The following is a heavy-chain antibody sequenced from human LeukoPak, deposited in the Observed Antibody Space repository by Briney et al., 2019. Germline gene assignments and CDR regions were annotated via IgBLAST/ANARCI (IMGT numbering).Heavy chain of an antibody. J-gene: IGHJ6*02. CDR2: ITSSVSTI. D-gene: IGHD2-21*02. V-gene: IGHV3-11*01. CDR1: GFTFSDYY. CDR3: ATRVYCGGDCYSSHGMDV. Sequence: GGSLRLSCAASGFTFSDYYMSWIRQAPGKGLEWVSYITSSVSTIYYADSVKGRFTISRDNAKNSLYLQMNSLRPEDTAVYYCATRVYCGGDCYSSHGMDVWGPGTTVTVSS.